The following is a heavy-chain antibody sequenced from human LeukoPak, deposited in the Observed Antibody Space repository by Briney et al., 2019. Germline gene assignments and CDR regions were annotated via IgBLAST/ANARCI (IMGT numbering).Heavy chain of an antibody. CDR1: GLTFYTYA. J-gene: IGHJ4*02. V-gene: IGHV3-23*01. Sequence: GGSLRLSCAVSGLTFYTYAMSWVRQAPGKGLEWVSAISGRDGRTYYTDSVKGWFTISRDNSKNTLYLQMNSLRAEDTAVYYCCTSPSFGSSWYQFNYWGQGALVIVSS. CDR3: CTSPSFGSSWYQFNY. D-gene: IGHD6-13*01. CDR2: ISGRDGRT.